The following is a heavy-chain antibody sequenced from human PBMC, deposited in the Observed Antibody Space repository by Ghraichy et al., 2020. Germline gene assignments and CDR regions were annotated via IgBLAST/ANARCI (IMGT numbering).Heavy chain of an antibody. Sequence: ASVKVSCEASGYTFTAHYIHWLRQAPGQVLEWMGWLVPSSGDTVYAQKFQGRVTMTRDTSISAAYMELSGLKSDDTAIYYGAGDISRVQEKWFGGRFDFWGQGTLVTVSS. J-gene: IGHJ4*02. V-gene: IGHV1-2*02. CDR1: GYTFTAHY. D-gene: IGHD3-10*01. CDR2: LVPSSGDT. CDR3: AGDISRVQEKWFGGRFDF.